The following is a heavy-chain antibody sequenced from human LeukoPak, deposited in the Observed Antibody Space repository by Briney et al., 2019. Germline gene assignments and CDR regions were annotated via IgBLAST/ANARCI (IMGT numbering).Heavy chain of an antibody. Sequence: ASVKVSCKASGYTFTDYYMHWVRQAPGQGLEWMGWINPNSGGTNYAQKFQGGVTMTRDTSISTAYMELSRLRSDATAVYYCARGGNYYDSSGYWGYWGQGTLVTVSS. V-gene: IGHV1-2*02. J-gene: IGHJ4*02. D-gene: IGHD3-22*01. CDR1: GYTFTDYY. CDR2: INPNSGGT. CDR3: ARGGNYYDSSGYWGY.